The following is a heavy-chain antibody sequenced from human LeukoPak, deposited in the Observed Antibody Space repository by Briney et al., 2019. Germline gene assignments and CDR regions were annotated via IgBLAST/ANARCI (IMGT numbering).Heavy chain of an antibody. CDR2: IYYSGRT. D-gene: IGHD3-22*01. V-gene: IGHV4-39*07. J-gene: IGHJ4*02. CDR3: ARDLLPRYYYDGRMFDY. CDR1: GGSIGSSAYY. Sequence: PSETLSLTCTVSGGSIGSSAYYWGWIRQPPGKGLEWIGSIYYSGRTHYNPSLKSRVTISVDTSKNQFSLKLSSVTAADTAVYYCARDLLPRYYYDGRMFDYWGQGTLVTVSS.